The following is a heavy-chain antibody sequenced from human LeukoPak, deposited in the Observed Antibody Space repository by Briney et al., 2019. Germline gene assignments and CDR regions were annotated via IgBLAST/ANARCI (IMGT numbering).Heavy chain of an antibody. CDR3: VRDLGHSRHYFEY. Sequence: GGSLRLSCAASGFTFNSFFLNWVRLTPGRELEWVACISQDGSETFYMDSVRGRFIISRDNTKNSLYLQMASLRAEDTAVYFCVRDLGHSRHYFEYWGQGALVTVSS. CDR2: ISQDGSET. D-gene: IGHD7-27*01. J-gene: IGHJ4*02. CDR1: GFTFNSFF. V-gene: IGHV3-7*01.